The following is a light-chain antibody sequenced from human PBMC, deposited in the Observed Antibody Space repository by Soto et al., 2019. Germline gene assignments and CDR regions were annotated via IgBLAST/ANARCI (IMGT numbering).Light chain of an antibody. Sequence: QSAVTQPASVAGSPGQTITISCTGTSSDVGGYNYLSWYQQHPGKAPKVMIYEVSNRPSGVSNRFSGSKSGNTASLTISGLQAEDEPDYFCTSYTTSGTPVFGGGTKLTVL. J-gene: IGLJ3*02. CDR3: TSYTTSGTPV. V-gene: IGLV2-14*01. CDR1: SSDVGGYNY. CDR2: EVS.